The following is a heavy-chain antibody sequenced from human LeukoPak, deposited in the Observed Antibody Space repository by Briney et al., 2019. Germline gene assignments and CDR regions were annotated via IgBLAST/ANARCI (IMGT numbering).Heavy chain of an antibody. V-gene: IGHV4-59*12. J-gene: IGHJ5*02. D-gene: IGHD1-26*01. CDR2: IYHSGRT. CDR3: AREEGATIYYSTSNWFDP. CDR1: GGSISSYY. Sequence: SETLSLTCTVSGGSISSYYWSWIRQPPGKGLEWIGGIYHSGRTNYNPSLKSRATISVDKSKNQFSLKLSSVTAADTAVYYCAREEGATIYYSTSNWFDPWGQGTLVTVSS.